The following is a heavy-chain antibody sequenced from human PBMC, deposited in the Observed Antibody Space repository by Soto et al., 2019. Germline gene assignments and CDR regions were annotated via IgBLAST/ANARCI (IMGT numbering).Heavy chain of an antibody. Sequence: PGESLKISYKGSGYSFTSYWIGWVRQMPGKGLEWMGIIYPGDSDTRYSPSFQGQVTISADKSISTAYLQWSSLKASDTAMYYCASQDPYDSSGYWMDYWGQGTLVTVSS. CDR3: ASQDPYDSSGYWMDY. D-gene: IGHD3-22*01. CDR2: IYPGDSDT. J-gene: IGHJ4*02. CDR1: GYSFTSYW. V-gene: IGHV5-51*01.